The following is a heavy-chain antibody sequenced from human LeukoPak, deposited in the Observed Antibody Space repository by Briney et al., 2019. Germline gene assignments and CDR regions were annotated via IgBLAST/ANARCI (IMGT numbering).Heavy chain of an antibody. V-gene: IGHV4-59*01. Sequence: SETLSLTCTVSGGSISSYYWSWIRQPPGKGLEWIGYIYYSGSTNYNPSLKSRVTISVDTSKNQFSLKLSSVTAADTAVYYCAKASPTGFDFWSGYPLPDAFDIWGQGTMVTVSS. CDR3: AKASPTGFDFWSGYPLPDAFDI. D-gene: IGHD3-3*01. J-gene: IGHJ3*02. CDR1: GGSISSYY. CDR2: IYYSGST.